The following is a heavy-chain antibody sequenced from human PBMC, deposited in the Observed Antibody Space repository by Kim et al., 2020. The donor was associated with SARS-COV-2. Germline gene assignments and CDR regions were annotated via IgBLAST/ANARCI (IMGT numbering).Heavy chain of an antibody. CDR3: ARGLRDIVVVPALKPYDAFDI. D-gene: IGHD2-2*01. Sequence: SVKVSCKASGGTFSSYAISWVRQAPGQGLEWMGGIIPIFGTANYAQKFQGRVTITADESTSTAYMELSSLRSEDTAVYYCARGLRDIVVVPALKPYDAFDIWGQGTMVTVSS. J-gene: IGHJ3*02. CDR2: IIPIFGTA. CDR1: GGTFSSYA. V-gene: IGHV1-69*13.